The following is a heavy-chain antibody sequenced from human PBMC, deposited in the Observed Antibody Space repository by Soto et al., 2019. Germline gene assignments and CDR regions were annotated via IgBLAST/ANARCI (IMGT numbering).Heavy chain of an antibody. CDR2: ISDDGKTQ. CDR1: RFRFSAYG. J-gene: IGHJ4*01. Sequence: QVKLVESGGAVVQSGRSLRLSCTASRFRFSAYGMHWVRQAPGRGLEWVALISDDGKTQFFTDSVEGRFTISRGNSRNTLYLHINSLRPEDTAVYYCVKGGYKTGGPPFDHWRYGTRVTVSS. CDR3: VKGGYKTGGPPFDH. V-gene: IGHV3-30*18. D-gene: IGHD6-25*01.